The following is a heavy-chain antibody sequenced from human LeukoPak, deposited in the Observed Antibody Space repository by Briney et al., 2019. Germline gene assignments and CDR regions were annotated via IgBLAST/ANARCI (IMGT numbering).Heavy chain of an antibody. V-gene: IGHV4-31*02. J-gene: IGHJ4*02. Sequence: LRLSCAASGFTFSDYYMSWIRQHPGKGLEWIGYIYYSGSTYYNPSLKSRVTISVDTSKNQFSLKLSSVTAADTAVYYCARGGSGQTFDYWGQGTLVTVSS. D-gene: IGHD6-25*01. CDR1: GFTFSDYY. CDR2: IYYSGST. CDR3: ARGGSGQTFDY.